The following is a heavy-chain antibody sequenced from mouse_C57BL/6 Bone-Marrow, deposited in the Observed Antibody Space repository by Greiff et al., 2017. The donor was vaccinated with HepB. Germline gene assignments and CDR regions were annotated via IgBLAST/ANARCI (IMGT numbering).Heavy chain of an antibody. Sequence: VQLQESGAELVRPGASVKLSCKASGYTFTDYYINWVKQRPGQGLEWIARIYPGSGNTYYNEKFKGKATLTAEKSSSTAYMQLSSLTSEDSAVYFCARGDYKGSYWYFDVWGTGTTVTVSS. D-gene: IGHD2-12*01. CDR1: GYTFTDYY. CDR3: ARGDYKGSYWYFDV. CDR2: IYPGSGNT. J-gene: IGHJ1*03. V-gene: IGHV1-76*01.